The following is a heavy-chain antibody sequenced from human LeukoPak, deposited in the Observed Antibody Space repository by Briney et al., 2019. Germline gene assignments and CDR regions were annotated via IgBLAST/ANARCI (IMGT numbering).Heavy chain of an antibody. CDR3: ARDKERFYYYYGMDV. D-gene: IGHD5-24*01. Sequence: GGSLRLSCAASGFTFSSYAMHRVRQAPGKGLEWVAVISYDGSNKYYADSVKGRFTISRDNSKNTLYLQMNSLRAEDTAVYYCARDKERFYYYYGMDVWGQGTTVTVSS. J-gene: IGHJ6*02. CDR1: GFTFSSYA. V-gene: IGHV3-30*04. CDR2: ISYDGSNK.